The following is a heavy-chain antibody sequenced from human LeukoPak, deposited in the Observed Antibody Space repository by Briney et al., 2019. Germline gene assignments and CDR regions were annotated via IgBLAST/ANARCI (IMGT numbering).Heavy chain of an antibody. CDR1: GFTVSTYD. CDR2: ISSSGSTI. CDR3: ARATSGNGMDV. D-gene: IGHD1-26*01. V-gene: IGHV3-48*03. Sequence: GGSLRLSCAASGFTVSTYDINWVSQAPGRGLEWVSYISSSGSTIYYADSVKGRFTISRDNAKNLVYLQMNSPRAEDTAVYYCARATSGNGMDVWGKGTTVTVSS. J-gene: IGHJ6*04.